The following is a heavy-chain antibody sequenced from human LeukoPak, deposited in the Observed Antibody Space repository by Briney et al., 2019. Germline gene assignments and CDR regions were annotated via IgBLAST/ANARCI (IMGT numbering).Heavy chain of an antibody. Sequence: SETLSLTCAVYGGSFSGYYWSWIRQPPGKGLEWIGSISHRGNTYYNPSLKSRVTISVDTSKNQFSLKLSSVTAADTAVYYCARHIPLTARSYKFYFDYWGQGTLVTVSS. CDR3: ARHIPLTARSYKFYFDY. CDR2: ISHRGNT. V-gene: IGHV4-34*01. J-gene: IGHJ4*02. D-gene: IGHD2-21*02. CDR1: GGSFSGYY.